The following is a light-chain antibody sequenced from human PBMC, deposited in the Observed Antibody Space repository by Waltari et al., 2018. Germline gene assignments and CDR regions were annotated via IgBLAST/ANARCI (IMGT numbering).Light chain of an antibody. CDR3: QKYGTRPAT. CDR2: DAS. CDR1: QSVGRT. Sequence: EFVLTPSLASLSLSTGDRATVSCRASQSVGRTLAWYQQRPGQAPRLLIYDASSRATGIPDRFSGSGSGTDFSLTISRLEPEDFAVYYCQKYGTRPATFGQGTKVEVK. V-gene: IGKV3-20*01. J-gene: IGKJ1*01.